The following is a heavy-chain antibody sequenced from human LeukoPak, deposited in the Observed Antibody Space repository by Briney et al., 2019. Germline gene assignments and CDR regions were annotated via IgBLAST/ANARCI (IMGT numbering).Heavy chain of an antibody. CDR3: ARRVSAVAGSAGGIWFDP. J-gene: IGHJ5*02. CDR1: GGSISSYY. D-gene: IGHD6-19*01. V-gene: IGHV4-59*08. Sequence: SETLSLTCTVSGGSISSYYWSWIRQPPGNGLEWIGYIYYSGSTNCNPSLKSRVTISVDTSKNQFSLKLSSVTAADTAVYYCARRVSAVAGSAGGIWFDPWGQGTLVTVSS. CDR2: IYYSGST.